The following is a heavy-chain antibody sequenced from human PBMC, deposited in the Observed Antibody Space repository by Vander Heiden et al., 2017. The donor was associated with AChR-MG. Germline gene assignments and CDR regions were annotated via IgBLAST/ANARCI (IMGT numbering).Heavy chain of an antibody. J-gene: IGHJ3*02. CDR1: GFTFSSYS. CDR2: ISSSSSYI. CDR3: ARVGDAFDI. Sequence: EVQLVESGGGLVKPGGSLRPSCAASGFTFSSYSMNWVHQAPGKGLEWVSSISSSSSYIYYADSVKGRFTISRDNAKNSLYLQMNSLRAEDTAVYYCARVGDAFDIWGQGTMVTVSS. V-gene: IGHV3-21*01.